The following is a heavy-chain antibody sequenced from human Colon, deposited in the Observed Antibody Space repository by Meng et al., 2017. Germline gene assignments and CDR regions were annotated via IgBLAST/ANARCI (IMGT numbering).Heavy chain of an antibody. Sequence: QLVDAGGALCTSGVSSRLSLAASGFTFSSYGMIWVRQAPGKGLEWVSVIYSGGTTYYADSVKGRFTISRDDSKNTVFLQMNSLRGEDTAVYYCAGRYSSGWYVYWGQGTLVTVSS. J-gene: IGHJ4*02. CDR2: IYSGGTT. D-gene: IGHD6-19*01. V-gene: IGHV3-53*01. CDR1: GFTFSSYG. CDR3: AGRYSSGWYVY.